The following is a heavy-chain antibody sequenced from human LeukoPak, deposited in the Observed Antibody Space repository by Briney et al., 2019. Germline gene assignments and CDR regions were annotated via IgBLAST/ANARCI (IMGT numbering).Heavy chain of an antibody. D-gene: IGHD3-22*01. CDR3: ARAPSEVGGYYPEYFRH. V-gene: IGHV3-74*01. CDR1: GFTFSRYW. CDR2: IKSDGKT. Sequence: GGSLRLSCEASGFTFSRYWMHWVRQAPGKGLVWVSRIKSDGKTNYADSVKGRFTISRDNVKNTVSLQMDSLRAEDTGVYYCARAPSEVGGYYPEYFRHWGQGTLVTVSS. J-gene: IGHJ1*01.